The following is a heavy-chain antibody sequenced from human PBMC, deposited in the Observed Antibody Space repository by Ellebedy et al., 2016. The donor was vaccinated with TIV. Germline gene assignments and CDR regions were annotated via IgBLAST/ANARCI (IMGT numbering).Heavy chain of an antibody. V-gene: IGHV4-59*01. Sequence: SETLSLTCTVSGGSIGTFYWNWIRQPPGKGLEWIGYVYYTGTTNYNPSLRSRVTISVDTSENQFSPKLNSVTAADTAVYFCARADWTYDILTGYSPNRFDYWGQGTLVTVSS. CDR2: VYYTGTT. CDR1: GGSIGTFY. J-gene: IGHJ4*02. D-gene: IGHD3-9*01. CDR3: ARADWTYDILTGYSPNRFDY.